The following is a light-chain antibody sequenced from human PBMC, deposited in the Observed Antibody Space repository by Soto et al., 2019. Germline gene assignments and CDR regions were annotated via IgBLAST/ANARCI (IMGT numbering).Light chain of an antibody. CDR3: TSSTSDSLYV. J-gene: IGLJ1*01. CDR2: KVS. V-gene: IGLV2-14*01. CDR1: SSDVGHNKY. Sequence: HSVLTQPASVSGSPGQSITISCTGTSSDVGHNKYVSWYQQYPGKVPKLLINKVSNRPSGVSNRFSGSKSGDTASLTISGLLAEDEADYFCTSSTSDSLYVFGTGTKV.